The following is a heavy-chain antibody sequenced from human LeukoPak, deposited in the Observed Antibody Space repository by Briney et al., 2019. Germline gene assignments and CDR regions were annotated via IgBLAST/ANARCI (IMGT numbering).Heavy chain of an antibody. CDR3: ARQRAHGRFADY. V-gene: IGHV3-64*01. Sequence: PGGSLRLSCAASGFRFSDYTMHWVRQAPGKGLVYVSSINNNGVITYYANSVKGRFTISRDNSKNTLYLQMGSLRAEDMAVYHCARQRAHGRFADYWGRGTLVTVSS. D-gene: IGHD3-10*01. CDR1: GFRFSDYT. J-gene: IGHJ4*02. CDR2: INNNGVIT.